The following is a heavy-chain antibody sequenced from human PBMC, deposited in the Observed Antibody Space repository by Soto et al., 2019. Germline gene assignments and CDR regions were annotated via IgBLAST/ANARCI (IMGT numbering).Heavy chain of an antibody. CDR3: ARTGGVVVVVAATLDAFDI. CDR1: GDTFTSYG. J-gene: IGHJ3*02. CDR2: ISAYNGNT. D-gene: IGHD2-15*01. V-gene: IGHV1-18*01. Sequence: ASLKVSCKASGDTFTSYGISWVRQAPGQGLEWMGWISAYNGNTNYAQKLQGRVTMTTDTSTSTAYMELRSLRSDDTAVYYCARTGGVVVVVAATLDAFDIWGQGTMVTVSS.